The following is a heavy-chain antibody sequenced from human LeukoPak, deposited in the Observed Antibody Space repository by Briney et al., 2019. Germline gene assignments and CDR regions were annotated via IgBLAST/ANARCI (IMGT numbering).Heavy chain of an antibody. J-gene: IGHJ6*03. CDR1: GYTFTSYG. V-gene: IGHV1-18*01. CDR3: ARSYDSSGYYYYYYYMDV. D-gene: IGHD3-22*01. Sequence: ASVKVSCKASGYTFTSYGISWVRQAPGQGLEWMGWISAYNGNTNYAQKLQGRVTMTTDTSTSTAYMELRSLRPDDTAVYYCARSYDSSGYYYYYYYMDVWGKGTTVTVSS. CDR2: ISAYNGNT.